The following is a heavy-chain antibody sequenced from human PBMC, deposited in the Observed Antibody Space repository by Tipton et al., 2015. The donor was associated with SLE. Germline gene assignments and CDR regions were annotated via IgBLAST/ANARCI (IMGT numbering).Heavy chain of an antibody. CDR2: IYYRGSP. CDR3: ARTQYCGGGCYGDAFDI. CDR1: GGSVTRSAYY. J-gene: IGHJ3*02. D-gene: IGHD2-21*01. V-gene: IGHV4-39*07. Sequence: TLSLTCTVSGGSVTRSAYYWGCVRQPPGKVLEWLGTIYYRGSPYYNPSLKSRVTISVDTSRNQFSLRLSSVTAADTAVYYCARTQYCGGGCYGDAFDIWGRGIMVTVSS.